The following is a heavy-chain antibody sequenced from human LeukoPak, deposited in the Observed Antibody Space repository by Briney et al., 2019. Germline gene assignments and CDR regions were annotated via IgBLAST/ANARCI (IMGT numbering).Heavy chain of an antibody. CDR1: GFTFSSYG. Sequence: GGSLRLSCAASGFTFSSYGTHWVRQAPGKGLEWVAVILNDGSQEKYADSVKGRFTISRDNSKNTLFLQMNSLRAEDTAVYYCARDDALGDNALDIWGQGTMVTVSS. CDR3: ARDDALGDNALDI. J-gene: IGHJ3*02. CDR2: ILNDGSQE. V-gene: IGHV3-33*01. D-gene: IGHD3-16*01.